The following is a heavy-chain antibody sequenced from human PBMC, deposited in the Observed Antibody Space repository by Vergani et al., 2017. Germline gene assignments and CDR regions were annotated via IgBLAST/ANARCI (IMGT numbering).Heavy chain of an antibody. CDR3: ASTNWYSSSWSRFPVSRFSRDWYFDL. V-gene: IGHV3-74*01. Sequence: EVQLVESGGGLVQPGGSLRLSCAASGFTFSSYWMHWVRQAPGKGLVWVSRINSDGSSTSYADSVKGRFTISRDNAKNTLYLQMNSLRAEDTAVYYCASTNWYSSSWSRFPVSRFSRDWYFDLWGRGTLVTVSS. D-gene: IGHD6-13*01. CDR1: GFTFSSYW. CDR2: INSDGSST. J-gene: IGHJ2*01.